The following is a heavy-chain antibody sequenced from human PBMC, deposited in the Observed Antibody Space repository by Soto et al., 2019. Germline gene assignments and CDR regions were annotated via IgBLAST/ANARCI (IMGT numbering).Heavy chain of an antibody. CDR3: ARYCGGDCYNNWFDP. V-gene: IGHV3-30-3*01. D-gene: IGHD2-21*02. J-gene: IGHJ5*02. CDR2: ISYDGSDK. CDR1: GFTFSSYA. Sequence: GGSLRLSCAASGFTFSSYAMHWVRQAPGKGLEWVALISYDGSDKDYADSVKGRFTISRDNAKNSLYLQMNSLRAEDTAVYYCARYCGGDCYNNWFDPWGQGTLVTVSS.